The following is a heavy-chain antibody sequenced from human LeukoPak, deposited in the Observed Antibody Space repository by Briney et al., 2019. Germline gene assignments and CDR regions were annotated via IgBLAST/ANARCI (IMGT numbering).Heavy chain of an antibody. CDR2: IYDSGST. Sequence: SETVSLTCSVSGGSISSSTYYWGWIRQPPGKGLEWIGTIYDSGSTYYNASLKSRVTISVDTSKNQFSLHLSSVTAADTAVYYCAGHPDYWGQGTLVTVSS. CDR3: AGHPDY. V-gene: IGHV4-39*01. CDR1: GGSISSSTYY. J-gene: IGHJ4*02.